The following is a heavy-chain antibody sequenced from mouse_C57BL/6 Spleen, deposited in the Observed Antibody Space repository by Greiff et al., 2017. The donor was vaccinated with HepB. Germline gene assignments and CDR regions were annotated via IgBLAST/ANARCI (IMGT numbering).Heavy chain of an antibody. D-gene: IGHD1-1*01. Sequence: QVQLQQSGPELVKPGASVKISCKASGYAFSSSWMNWVKQRPGKGLEWIGRIYPGDGDTNYNGKFKGKATLTADKSSSTAYMQLSSLTSEDSAVYFCARDWPYYYGSSYDWYFDVWGTGTTVTVSS. J-gene: IGHJ1*03. CDR3: ARDWPYYYGSSYDWYFDV. V-gene: IGHV1-82*01. CDR1: GYAFSSSW. CDR2: IYPGDGDT.